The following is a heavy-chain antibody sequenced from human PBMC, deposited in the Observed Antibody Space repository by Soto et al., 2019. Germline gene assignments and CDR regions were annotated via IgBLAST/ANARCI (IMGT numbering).Heavy chain of an antibody. V-gene: IGHV1-69*01. CDR3: ARDGTSGSYHRYFDY. Sequence: QVQLVQSGAEVKKPGSSVKVSCKASGGTFSSYAISWVRQAPGQGLEWMGGIIPIFGTANYSQKFQGRVTITAYESTSTAYMELSSLRSEDTAVYYCARDGTSGSYHRYFDYWGQGTLVTVSS. D-gene: IGHD1-26*01. CDR2: IIPIFGTA. J-gene: IGHJ4*02. CDR1: GGTFSSYA.